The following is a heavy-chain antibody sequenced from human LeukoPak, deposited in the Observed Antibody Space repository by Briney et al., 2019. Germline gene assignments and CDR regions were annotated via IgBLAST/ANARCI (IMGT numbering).Heavy chain of an antibody. J-gene: IGHJ4*02. CDR1: GGSISSSSYY. Sequence: SETLSLTCTVSGGSISSSSYYWGWIRQPPGKGLEWIGSIYYSGSTYYNPSLKSRVTISVDTSKNQFSLKLGSVTAADTSVYYCARERYSYGNDYWGQGTLVTVSS. V-gene: IGHV4-39*07. CDR3: ARERYSYGNDY. CDR2: IYYSGST. D-gene: IGHD5-18*01.